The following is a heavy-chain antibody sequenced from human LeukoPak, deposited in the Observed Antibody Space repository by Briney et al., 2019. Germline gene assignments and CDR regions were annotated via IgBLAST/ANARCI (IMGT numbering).Heavy chain of an antibody. V-gene: IGHV3-48*01. J-gene: IGHJ4*02. CDR3: ARDTKYAFDN. Sequence: GGSLRLSCAASGFTFSSYSMNWVRQAPGKRLEWISYIGISSGNTKYADSVKGRFTISGDKVKNSVYLQMNSLRVEDTAVYYCARDTKYAFDNWGQGTLVTVSS. CDR1: GFTFSSYS. D-gene: IGHD2-2*01. CDR2: IGISSGNT.